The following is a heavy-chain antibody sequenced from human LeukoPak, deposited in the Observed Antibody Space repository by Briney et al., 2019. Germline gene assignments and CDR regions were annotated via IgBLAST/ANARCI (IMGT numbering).Heavy chain of an antibody. CDR1: GYTYTSYG. CDR2: ISAYKGKR. CDR3: ARDLLLWFGELVGEDY. Sequence: ASVKVSCKASGYTYTSYGISWVGQAPGQGIEWMGWISAYKGKRNNVQKHEGRVTMNKERYTSTAYMELRRQRDDETAVYYCARDLLLWFGELVGEDYWGQGTLVTVSS. D-gene: IGHD3-10*01. J-gene: IGHJ4*02. V-gene: IGHV1-18*01.